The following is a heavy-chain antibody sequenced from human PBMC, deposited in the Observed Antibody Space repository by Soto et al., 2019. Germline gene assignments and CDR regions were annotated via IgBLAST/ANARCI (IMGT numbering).Heavy chain of an antibody. CDR3: AKAYFVWSSEQPYYFDY. CDR2: ISGSGGRS. CDR1: GFTFSNYA. J-gene: IGHJ4*02. V-gene: IGHV3-23*01. D-gene: IGHD3-16*01. Sequence: EVQLLDSGGGLVQPGGSLRLSCAASGFTFSNYAMTLVRQGPGTGLEWVSGISGSGGRSYYADSVKGRFTISRDNSKSTLYLQLKSLRAEDTAVYYCAKAYFVWSSEQPYYFDYWGQGTLVTVSS.